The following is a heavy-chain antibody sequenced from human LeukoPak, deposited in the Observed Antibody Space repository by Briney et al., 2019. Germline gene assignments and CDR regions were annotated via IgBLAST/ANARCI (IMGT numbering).Heavy chain of an antibody. CDR3: AKVGSGYNGPDY. CDR1: GFTFSSYA. D-gene: IGHD3-22*01. J-gene: IGHJ4*02. Sequence: GGSLRLSCAASGFTFSSYAMSWVRQVPGKGLEWVSAISGSGGSTYYADSVKGRFTISRDNSKNTLYLQMNSLRAEDTAVYYCAKVGSGYNGPDYWGQGTLVTVSS. CDR2: ISGSGGST. V-gene: IGHV3-23*01.